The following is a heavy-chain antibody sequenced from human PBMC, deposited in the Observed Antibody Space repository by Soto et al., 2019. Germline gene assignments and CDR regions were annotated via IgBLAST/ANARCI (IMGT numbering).Heavy chain of an antibody. V-gene: IGHV3-30-3*01. CDR2: ISQDGGIQ. J-gene: IGHJ4*02. Sequence: QVHLVESGGGVVQPGRSLRLSCEASGFTFSSYTMPWVRKAPGRGLEWVAVISQDGGIQHYADSVKGRFTISRDNSESTLYLQMNGLSSEDTAVYYCVTSELSFAYWGQGSLVTVSS. CDR3: VTSELSFAY. CDR1: GFTFSSYT. D-gene: IGHD1-26*01.